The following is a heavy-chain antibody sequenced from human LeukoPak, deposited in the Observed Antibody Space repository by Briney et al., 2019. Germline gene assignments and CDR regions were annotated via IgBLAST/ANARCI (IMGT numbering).Heavy chain of an antibody. V-gene: IGHV3-21*01. CDR2: ISSSSSHI. CDR3: ANTILTGAL. Sequence: ETLSLTCTVSGGSISSGGYYWSWIRQAPGKGLEWVSSISSSSSHIYYADSVKGRFTISRDNAKNSLYLQMNSLRAEDTAVYYCANTILTGALWGQGTLVTVSS. CDR1: GGSISSGGYY. D-gene: IGHD2-2*02. J-gene: IGHJ4*02.